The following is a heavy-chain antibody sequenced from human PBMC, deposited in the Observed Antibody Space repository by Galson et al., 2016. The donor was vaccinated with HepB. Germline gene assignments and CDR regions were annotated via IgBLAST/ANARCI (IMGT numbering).Heavy chain of an antibody. CDR3: ARGRSPVDYGGVSDGMDL. V-gene: IGHV1-8*01. D-gene: IGHD4-23*01. J-gene: IGHJ6*02. CDR2: MNPNSGDT. CDR1: GYGFLSHD. Sequence: SVKVSCKASGYGFLSHDIDWIRQTTGQGLEWMGWMNPNSGDTYYAKKFQGRVNMTRNIAMTTAYMELTSLRSDDTAVYYCARGRSPVDYGGVSDGMDLWGQGTTVTVSS.